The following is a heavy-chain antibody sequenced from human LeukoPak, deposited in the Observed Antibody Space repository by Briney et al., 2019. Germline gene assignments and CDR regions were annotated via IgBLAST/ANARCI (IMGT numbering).Heavy chain of an antibody. CDR3: ARGNRSGWYQEDIAFDI. Sequence: GASVKVSCTXSVYTFTSYGISWVRQAPGHGREWVGWIRVYNGNTNYTHKLQGRVTMTTDTSTSTAYMELGSLRSDDTAVYYCARGNRSGWYQEDIAFDIWGQGTMVTVSS. CDR2: IRVYNGNT. V-gene: IGHV1-18*01. CDR1: VYTFTSYG. J-gene: IGHJ3*02. D-gene: IGHD6-19*01.